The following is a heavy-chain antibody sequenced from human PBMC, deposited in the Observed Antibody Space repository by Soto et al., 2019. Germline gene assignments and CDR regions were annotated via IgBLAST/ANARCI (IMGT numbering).Heavy chain of an antibody. CDR2: INHSGST. V-gene: IGHV4-34*02. Sequence: QVQLQQRGAGLLKPSETLSLTCAVHGESFRDYYWRWIRQPPGKGLEWIGEINHSGSTSYNPSLKSRLTISVDTSKKEFSLNLSSVTAADTALYYCVRGRTSMSRNAFDIWGQGTTVTVSS. D-gene: IGHD1-7*01. CDR1: GESFRDYY. CDR3: VRGRTSMSRNAFDI. J-gene: IGHJ3*02.